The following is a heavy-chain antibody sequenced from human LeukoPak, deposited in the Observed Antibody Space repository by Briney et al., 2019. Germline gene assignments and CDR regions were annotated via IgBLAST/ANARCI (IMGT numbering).Heavy chain of an antibody. J-gene: IGHJ4*02. CDR2: ISYDGSNI. Sequence: GGSLRLSCAASGFTFSSHAMHWVRQAPDKGLEWVALISYDGSNIYYADSVKGRFTISRDDSKNTLSLQMNSLRAEDTAVYYCARDIGIAAAGPYDYWGQGTLVTVSS. D-gene: IGHD6-13*01. V-gene: IGHV3-30-3*01. CDR3: ARDIGIAAAGPYDY. CDR1: GFTFSSHA.